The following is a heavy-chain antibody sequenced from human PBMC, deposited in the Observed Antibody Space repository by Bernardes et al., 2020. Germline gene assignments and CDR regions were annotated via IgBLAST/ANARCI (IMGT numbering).Heavy chain of an antibody. CDR2: MNPTSGKT. V-gene: IGHV1-8*01. CDR1: GYTFTSYD. Sequence: ASVKVSCKASGYTFTSYDINWVRQAPGQGLEWMGWMNPTSGKTGYAQKFQGRVTLTRDTSTSTAHTELTSLNSEDTAVYYCARTGVGMDVWGPGTTITVSS. J-gene: IGHJ6*02. D-gene: IGHD3-10*01. CDR3: ARTGVGMDV.